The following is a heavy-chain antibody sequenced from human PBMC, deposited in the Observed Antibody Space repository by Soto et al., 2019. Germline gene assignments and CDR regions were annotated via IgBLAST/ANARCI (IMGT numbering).Heavy chain of an antibody. CDR3: TTYGYVGDQVYYYGMDV. CDR1: GFTFSNAW. V-gene: IGHV3-15*01. CDR2: IKSKTDGGTT. D-gene: IGHD3-10*01. Sequence: GGSLRLSCAASGFTFSNAWMSWVRQAPGKGLEWVGRIKSKTDGGTTDYAAPVKGRFTISRDDSKNTLYLQMNSLKTEDTAVYYCTTYGYVGDQVYYYGMDVWGQGTTVTVSS. J-gene: IGHJ6*02.